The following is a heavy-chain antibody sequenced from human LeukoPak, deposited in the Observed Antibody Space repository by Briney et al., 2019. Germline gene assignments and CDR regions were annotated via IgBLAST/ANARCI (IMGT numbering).Heavy chain of an antibody. J-gene: IGHJ4*02. D-gene: IGHD3-10*01. CDR2: IIPIFGTA. V-gene: IGHV1-69*13. CDR1: GGTFSSYA. CDR3: ARGFRGSIRDYFDY. Sequence: ASVKVSCKASGGTFSSYAISWVRQAPGQGLGWMGGIIPIFGTANYAQKFQGSVTITADESTSTAYMELSSLRSEDTAVYYCARGFRGSIRDYFDYWGQGTLVTVSS.